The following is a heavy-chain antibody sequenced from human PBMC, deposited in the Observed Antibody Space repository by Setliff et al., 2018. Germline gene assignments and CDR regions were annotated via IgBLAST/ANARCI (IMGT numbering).Heavy chain of an antibody. CDR3: ARDVFPYHYEGAFDI. V-gene: IGHV1-18*01. Sequence: ASVKVSCKASGYTFTSYGISWVRQAPGQGLEWMGWISAYNGNTNYAQKFQGRVTMTEDTSTDTAYMDMSSLRSEDTAVYYCARDVFPYHYEGAFDIWGQGTMVTVSS. CDR2: ISAYNGNT. J-gene: IGHJ3*02. CDR1: GYTFTSYG. D-gene: IGHD3-22*01.